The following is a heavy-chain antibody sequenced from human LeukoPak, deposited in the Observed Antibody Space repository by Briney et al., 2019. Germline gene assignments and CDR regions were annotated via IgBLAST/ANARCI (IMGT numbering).Heavy chain of an antibody. D-gene: IGHD1-7*01. V-gene: IGHV1-69*13. CDR2: IIPIFGTA. CDR3: ARDGGLELQVDYFDY. J-gene: IGHJ4*02. Sequence: SVKVSCKASGGTFSSYAISWVRQAPGQGLEWMGGIIPIFGTANYAQKFQGRVTITADESTSTAYMELSSLRSEDTAVYYCARDGGLELQVDYFDYWGQGTLVTVSS. CDR1: GGTFSSYA.